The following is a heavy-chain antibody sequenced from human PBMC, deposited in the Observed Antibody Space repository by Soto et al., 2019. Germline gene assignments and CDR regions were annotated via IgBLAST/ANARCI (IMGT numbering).Heavy chain of an antibody. Sequence: EVQLLESGGGSVQPGGSLRLSCAASGFTFSSYTMNWVRQAPGKGLEWVSAITGTGGSTNYADSAEGRFTISRDNSRNTLYLQMSSLRAEDTAVYYCAKAGGIAVPGSHLDQWGQGILVTVSS. V-gene: IGHV3-23*01. J-gene: IGHJ4*02. CDR2: ITGTGGST. D-gene: IGHD6-19*01. CDR3: AKAGGIAVPGSHLDQ. CDR1: GFTFSSYT.